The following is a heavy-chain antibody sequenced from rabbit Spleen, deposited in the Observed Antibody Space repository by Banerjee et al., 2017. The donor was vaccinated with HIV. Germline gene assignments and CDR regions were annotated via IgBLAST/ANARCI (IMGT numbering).Heavy chain of an antibody. D-gene: IGHD4-1*01. J-gene: IGHJ3*01. CDR2: IYAARGTT. Sequence: QLTETGGGLVQPGGSLTLSCKASGIDFTNYYITWVRQAPGKGLEWIGIIYAARGTTDYASWVNGRVTISSDNAQSTVDLKMTSLTAADTATYFCARAIVPWLGLTRLDLWGPGTLVTVS. CDR1: GIDFTNYY. CDR3: ARAIVPWLGLTRLDL. V-gene: IGHV1S7*01.